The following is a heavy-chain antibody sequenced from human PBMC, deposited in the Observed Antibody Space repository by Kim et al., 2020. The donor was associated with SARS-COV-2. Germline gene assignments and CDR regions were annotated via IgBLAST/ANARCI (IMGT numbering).Heavy chain of an antibody. D-gene: IGHD5-12*01. CDR1: GGSITYPSYH. CDR2: VYYSWGT. J-gene: IGHJ4*02. V-gene: IGHV4-39*07. Sequence: SETLSLTCTVSGGSITYPSYHWGWIRQPPGKGLEWIGSVYYSWGTQYKSSLRSRLTISVDTSKNQFSLKLTSVTAADTAVYYCAKMFHAYEDWGQGALVAVTS. CDR3: AKMFHAYED.